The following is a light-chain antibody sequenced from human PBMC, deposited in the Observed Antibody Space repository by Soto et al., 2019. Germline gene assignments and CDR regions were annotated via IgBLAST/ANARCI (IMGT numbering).Light chain of an antibody. CDR3: QQYDSSPLT. V-gene: IGKV3-20*01. CDR1: QSVSSSY. Sequence: EIVLTQSPGTLSLSPGERATLSCRASQSVSSSYLAWYQHKPGQAPRLLIYGASSRATGIPDRFSGSGSGTNFTLTISRLEPEDFAVDYCQQYDSSPLTCGGGTKVEIK. CDR2: GAS. J-gene: IGKJ4*01.